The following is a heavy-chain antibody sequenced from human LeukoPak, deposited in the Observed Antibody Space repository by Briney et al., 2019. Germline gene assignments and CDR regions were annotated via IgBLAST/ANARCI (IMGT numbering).Heavy chain of an antibody. CDR3: ARDDRSWFDP. J-gene: IGHJ5*02. CDR1: GFTFSSYA. V-gene: IGHV3-30*03. Sequence: GGSLRLSCAASGFTFSSYAMSWVRQAPGKGLEWVAVISYDGSNKYYADSVKGRFTISRDNSKNTLYLQMNSLRAEDTAVYYCARDDRSWFDPWGQGTLVTVSS. CDR2: ISYDGSNK.